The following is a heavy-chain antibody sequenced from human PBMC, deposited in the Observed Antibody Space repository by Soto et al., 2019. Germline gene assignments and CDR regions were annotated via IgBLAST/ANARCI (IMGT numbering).Heavy chain of an antibody. J-gene: IGHJ4*02. CDR1: GDSVTNYF. D-gene: IGHD2-8*01. CDR2: MYHGGRT. Sequence: TSETLSLTCTVSGDSVTNYFWSWMRQPPGKGLEWIGHMYHGGRTNYSPSLKSRFTMSLDSSKNQFSLNLSSVTAADTALYFCARDPGYCTNGVCPIFDFWGQGVLVTVSS. V-gene: IGHV4-59*02. CDR3: ARDPGYCTNGVCPIFDF.